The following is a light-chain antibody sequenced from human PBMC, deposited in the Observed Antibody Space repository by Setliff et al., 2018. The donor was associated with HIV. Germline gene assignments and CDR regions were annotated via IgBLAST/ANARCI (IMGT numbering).Light chain of an antibody. V-gene: IGLV2-14*03. J-gene: IGLJ1*01. CDR2: EVT. CDR1: RGDVGGYNY. Sequence: QSALTQPASVSGSPGQSITISCTGTRGDVGGYNYVSWYQQHPGRVPKLMIYEVTHRPSGVSNRFSGSKSGYTASLTISGLQAEDEADCYCSSFTSSSTFVFGTGTKVTVL. CDR3: SSFTSSSTFV.